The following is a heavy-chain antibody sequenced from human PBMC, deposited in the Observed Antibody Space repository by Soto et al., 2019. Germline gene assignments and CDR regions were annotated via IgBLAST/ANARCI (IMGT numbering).Heavy chain of an antibody. CDR1: GFIFEDYD. Sequence: EVQLVESGGGLAQPGRSLRLSCVASGFIFEDYDMHWVRQVPGKGLEWVSSISSNSGAIKYADSVKGRFTLSRDNAKNSMYLEMNSLRVEDTAFYFCVKGTFSSSNVIFDYWGQGTLVTVSS. CDR2: ISSNSGAI. V-gene: IGHV3-9*01. CDR3: VKGTFSSSNVIFDY. D-gene: IGHD6-6*01. J-gene: IGHJ4*02.